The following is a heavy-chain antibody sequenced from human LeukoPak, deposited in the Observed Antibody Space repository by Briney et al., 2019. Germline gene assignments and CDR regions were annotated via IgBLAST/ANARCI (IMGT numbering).Heavy chain of an antibody. V-gene: IGHV3-30*02. J-gene: IGHJ4*02. CDR2: ILYDGSDK. CDR3: ARGGTGHYYASGTYYQSYYFDY. D-gene: IGHD3-10*01. Sequence: GGSLRLSCAASGFTFSSYGIHWVRQAPGKGLEWVTFILYDGSDKYYADSVKGRFSISRDNSKNTLYLQMNSLGPEDTAVYYCARGGTGHYYASGTYYQSYYFDYWGQGSLVTVSS. CDR1: GFTFSSYG.